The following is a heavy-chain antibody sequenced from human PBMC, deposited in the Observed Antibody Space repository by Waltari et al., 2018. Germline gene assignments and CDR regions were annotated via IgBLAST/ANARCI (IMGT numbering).Heavy chain of an antibody. CDR2: IYYSGST. J-gene: IGHJ4*02. CDR1: GGSISSSSSY. CDR3: ARDEAWWLRQQGGIDY. V-gene: IGHV4-39*07. Sequence: QLQLQESGPGLVKPSETLSLTCTVSGGSISSSSSYWGWIRQPPGKGLEWIGSIYYSGSTYYNPSLKSRVTISVDTSKNQFSLKLSSVTAADTAVYYCARDEAWWLRQQGGIDYWGQGTLVTVSS. D-gene: IGHD5-12*01.